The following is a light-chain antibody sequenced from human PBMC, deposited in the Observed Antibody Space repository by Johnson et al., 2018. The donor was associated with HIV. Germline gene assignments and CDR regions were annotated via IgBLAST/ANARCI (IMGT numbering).Light chain of an antibody. V-gene: IGLV1-41*01. CDR3: LAWDTGPRAWEV. CDR2: DNN. CDR1: SSNIGNNY. Sequence: QSVLTQPPSVSAAPGQKVTISCSGSSSNIGNNYVSWYQQLPGKAPKLFIFDNNKRPSGIPDRFSGSKSGTSATLGITGLWPEDEADYYCLAWDTGPRAWEVFGTGTKVTVL. J-gene: IGLJ1*01.